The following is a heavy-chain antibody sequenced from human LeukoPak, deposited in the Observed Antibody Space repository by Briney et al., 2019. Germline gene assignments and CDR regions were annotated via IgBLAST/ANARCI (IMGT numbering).Heavy chain of an antibody. D-gene: IGHD3-22*01. Sequence: PGGSLRLSCAASGFTFSSYDMHWVRQATGKGLEWVSAIGTAGDTYYPGSVKGRFTISRGNAKNSLYLQMNSLRAGDTAVYYCARGFYGDSSYYYYYTDVWGKGTTVTVSS. CDR1: GFTFSSYD. J-gene: IGHJ6*03. CDR3: ARGFYGDSSYYYYYTDV. CDR2: IGTAGDT. V-gene: IGHV3-13*01.